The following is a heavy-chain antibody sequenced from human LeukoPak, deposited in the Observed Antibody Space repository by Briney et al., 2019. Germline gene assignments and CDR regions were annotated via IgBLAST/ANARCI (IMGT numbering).Heavy chain of an antibody. CDR1: GGSINSNY. V-gene: IGHV4-59*01. D-gene: IGHD3-3*01. CDR3: ARVLQNYYHMDV. Sequence: PSQTLSLTCTVSGGSINSNYWSWIRQPPGKGLEWIGFIYDSGSANYKSSLKSRVTMTVDTSKNQFSLKLNSVSAADTAVYYCARVLQNYYHMDVWGKGTTVTVSS. CDR2: IYDSGSA. J-gene: IGHJ6*03.